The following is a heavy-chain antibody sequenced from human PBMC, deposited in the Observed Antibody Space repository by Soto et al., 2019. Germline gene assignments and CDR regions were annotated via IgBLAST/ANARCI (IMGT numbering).Heavy chain of an antibody. V-gene: IGHV5-51*01. Sequence: GESLKISCKGSGYSFTSYWIGWVRQMPGKGLEWMGIIYPGDSDTRYSPSFQGQVTISADKSISTAYLQWSSLKASDTAMYYCARQNYDILTGPLVDVWGKGTTVTVSS. CDR3: ARQNYDILTGPLVDV. J-gene: IGHJ6*04. CDR1: GYSFTSYW. D-gene: IGHD3-9*01. CDR2: IYPGDSDT.